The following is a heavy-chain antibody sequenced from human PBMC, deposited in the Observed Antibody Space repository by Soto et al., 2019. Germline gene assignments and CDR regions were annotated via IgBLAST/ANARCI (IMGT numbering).Heavy chain of an antibody. CDR2: ISSSSSYN. D-gene: IGHD2-2*01. Sequence: GGSLRLSCAASGFTFSSYSMNWVRQAPGKGLEWVSSISSSSSYNYYADSVKGRFTISRDNAKNSLYLQMNSLRAEDMAVYYCARDYCGSTSCYQYYYYYGMDVWGQGTTVTVSS. J-gene: IGHJ6*02. CDR1: GFTFSSYS. CDR3: ARDYCGSTSCYQYYYYYGMDV. V-gene: IGHV3-21*01.